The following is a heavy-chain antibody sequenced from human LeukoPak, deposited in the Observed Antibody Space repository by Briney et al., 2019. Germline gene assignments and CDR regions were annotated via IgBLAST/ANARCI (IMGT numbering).Heavy chain of an antibody. V-gene: IGHV3-11*01. J-gene: IGHJ6*03. CDR3: ARDRTSWDYYYYYYMDD. CDR2: ISSSGSTI. Sequence: GGSLRLSCAPSGFTFSDYYMSSIRQAPGKGLEWVSCISSSGSTIYYADSVKGRFTISRDNAKNSLYVQMNSLSADDMAVYYCARDRTSWDYYYYYYMDDWGKGTTVTVSS. D-gene: IGHD3-16*01. CDR1: GFTFSDYY.